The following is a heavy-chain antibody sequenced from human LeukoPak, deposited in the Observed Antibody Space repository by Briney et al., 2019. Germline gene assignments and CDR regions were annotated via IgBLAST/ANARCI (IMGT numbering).Heavy chain of an antibody. CDR3: AREIAVAGADYFDY. J-gene: IGHJ4*02. CDR2: IYYSGST. V-gene: IGHV4-59*01. D-gene: IGHD6-19*01. CDR1: GGSISSYY. Sequence: SETLSLTCTVSGGSISSYYWSWIRQPPGKGLEWIGYIYYSGSTNYNPSLKSRVTISVDTSKNQFSLKLSSVTAADTAVYYCAREIAVAGADYFDYWGQGTLVTVSS.